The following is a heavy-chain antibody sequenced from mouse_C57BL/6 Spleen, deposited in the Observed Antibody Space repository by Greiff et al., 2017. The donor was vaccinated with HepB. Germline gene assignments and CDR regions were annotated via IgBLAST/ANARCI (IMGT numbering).Heavy chain of an antibody. J-gene: IGHJ3*01. D-gene: IGHD4-1*01. CDR2: IDPEDGDT. V-gene: IGHV14-1*01. CDR1: GFNIKDYY. CDR3: TITGTGPALFAY. Sequence: VQLQQSGAELVRPGASVKLSCTASGFNIKDYYMHWVKQRPEQGLEWIGRIDPEDGDTEYAPKFQGKATMTADTSSNTAYLQLSSLTSEDTAVYYCTITGTGPALFAYWGQGALVTVSA.